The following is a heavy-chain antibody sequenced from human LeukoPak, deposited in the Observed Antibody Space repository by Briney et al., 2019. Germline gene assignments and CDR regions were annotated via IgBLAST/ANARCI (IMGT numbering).Heavy chain of an antibody. V-gene: IGHV3-23*01. CDR1: GFTFRSYG. CDR3: AKHSGSYFIYYIDS. Sequence: TGGSLRLSCAVSGFTFRSYGLRWARQAPGKGLEWVSTISGSAYNSYYADSVKGRFTISRDNSANTLYLQLDNLRAEDTALYYCAKHSGSYFIYYIDSWGQGTLVTVSS. CDR2: ISGSAYNS. D-gene: IGHD1-26*01. J-gene: IGHJ4*02.